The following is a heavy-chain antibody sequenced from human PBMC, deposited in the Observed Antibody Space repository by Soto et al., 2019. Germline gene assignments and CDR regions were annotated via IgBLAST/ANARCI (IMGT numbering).Heavy chain of an antibody. Sequence: QHPGKGQDWIGYMYYRGSTNYNPSFKSRVTISLDTSKNQFSLRLSSVTAAHTAVYYCARHPGYYDVLTGYSTYYSDYWGQGTRVTVSS. J-gene: IGHJ4*02. V-gene: IGHV4-59*08. CDR3: ARHPGYYDVLTGYSTYYSDY. D-gene: IGHD3-9*01. CDR2: MYYRGST.